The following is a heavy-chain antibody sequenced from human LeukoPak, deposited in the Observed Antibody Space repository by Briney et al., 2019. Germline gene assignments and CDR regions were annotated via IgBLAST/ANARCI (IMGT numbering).Heavy chain of an antibody. CDR1: GFTFSDYY. J-gene: IGHJ4*02. D-gene: IGHD3-9*01. CDR2: ISSSGSTI. CDR3: AREAGYDILTGYHGPSDY. Sequence: PGGSLRLSCAASGFTFSDYYMSWIRQAPGKGLEWVSYISSSGSTIYYADSVKGRFTISRDNAKNSLDLQMNSLRAEDTAVYYCAREAGYDILTGYHGPSDYWGQGTLVTVSS. V-gene: IGHV3-11*01.